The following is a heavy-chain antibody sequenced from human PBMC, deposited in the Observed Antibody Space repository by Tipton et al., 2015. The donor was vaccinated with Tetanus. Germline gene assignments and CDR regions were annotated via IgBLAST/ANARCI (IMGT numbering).Heavy chain of an antibody. CDR2: ISHSGTT. CDR1: GGSISSDAHY. CDR3: ARDRRDFAYDSRGFYSPLYYFDN. D-gene: IGHD3-22*01. V-gene: IGHV4-30-4*01. J-gene: IGHJ4*02. Sequence: TLSLTCSVSGGSISSDAHYWSWIRQPPGKGLEWLGYISHSGTTNYNPSLMSRVTLSLDTARGQFPLKLTSVTAADAAVYFCARDRRDFAYDSRGFYSPLYYFDNWGQGLRVTVSS.